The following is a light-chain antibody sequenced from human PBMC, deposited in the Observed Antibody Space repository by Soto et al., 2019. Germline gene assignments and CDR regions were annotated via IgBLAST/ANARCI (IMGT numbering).Light chain of an antibody. Sequence: DIQMTQSPSSLSASVGDRVTITCRASQTVSTYLNWYQHKPGTAPKLLIYGASSLHSGVPSRFSGGGSGTDFTLTISSLQAEDFATYYCQQTYSTLRTFGQGTKVEFK. CDR3: QQTYSTLRT. V-gene: IGKV1-39*01. CDR1: QTVSTY. CDR2: GAS. J-gene: IGKJ1*01.